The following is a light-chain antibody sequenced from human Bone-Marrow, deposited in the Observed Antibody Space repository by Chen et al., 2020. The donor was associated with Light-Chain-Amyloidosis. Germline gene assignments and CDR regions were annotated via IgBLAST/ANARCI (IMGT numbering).Light chain of an antibody. Sequence: EIVLTQSPATPSLSPGERATLSCRASQSVSSYLAWYQQKPGQAPRLLIYDASNRATGIPARFGGSGAGTDFTLTISGLEPEDFTDYYGQQRRNWPAYGQGTKVEIK. CDR3: QQRRNWPA. J-gene: IGKJ1*01. CDR1: QSVSSY. CDR2: DAS. V-gene: IGKV3-11*01.